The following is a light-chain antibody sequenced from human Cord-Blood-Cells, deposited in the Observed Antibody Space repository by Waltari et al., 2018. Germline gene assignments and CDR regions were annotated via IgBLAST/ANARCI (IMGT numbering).Light chain of an antibody. CDR2: GAS. Sequence: EIVMTQSPATLSVSPGERATLSCRARQSGSSNLAWYQQKPGQAPRLPIYGASTRATGIPARFSGSGSGTEFTLTISSLQSEDFAVYYCQQYNNWPFITFGQGTRLEIK. J-gene: IGKJ5*01. CDR1: QSGSSN. V-gene: IGKV3-15*01. CDR3: QQYNNWPFIT.